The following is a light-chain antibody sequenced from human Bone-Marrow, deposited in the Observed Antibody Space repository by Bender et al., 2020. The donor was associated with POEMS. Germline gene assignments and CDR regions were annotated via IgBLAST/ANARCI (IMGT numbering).Light chain of an antibody. Sequence: QSALTQPASVSGSPGQSITISCSGTSRDVGDYNYVSWYQHHPGNAPKLLIYEVTKRPSGVPDRFSGSKSGNTASLTVSGLQAEDEADYYCSSYAGSNRVVFGGGTKLTVL. V-gene: IGLV2-8*01. J-gene: IGLJ2*01. CDR3: SSYAGSNRVV. CDR2: EVT. CDR1: SRDVGDYNY.